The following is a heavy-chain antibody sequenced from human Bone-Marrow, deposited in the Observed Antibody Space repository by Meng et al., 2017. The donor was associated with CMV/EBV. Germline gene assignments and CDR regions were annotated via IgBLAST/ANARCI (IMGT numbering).Heavy chain of an antibody. V-gene: IGHV4-39*07. CDR2: IYYSGST. J-gene: IGHJ4*02. CDR3: ARAFPEGGFGELNLFDY. CDR1: GGPISSSSYY. Sequence: SEPLSLTCTVPGGPISSSSYYWGWIRQPPGKGLEWIGSIYYSGSTYYNPSLKSRVTISVDTSKNQFSLKLSSVTAADTAVYYCARAFPEGGFGELNLFDYWGQGTLVTVSS. D-gene: IGHD3-10*01.